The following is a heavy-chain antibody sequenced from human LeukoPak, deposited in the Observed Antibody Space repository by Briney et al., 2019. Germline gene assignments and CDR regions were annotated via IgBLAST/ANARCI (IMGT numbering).Heavy chain of an antibody. V-gene: IGHV6-1*01. J-gene: IGHJ5*02. CDR3: ARGEGEWYNWNYSEMPNWFDP. CDR2: TYYRSKWYN. Sequence: SQTLSLTCAISGDSVSSNSAGCNWIRQSPSRGLEWLGRTYYRSKWYNDYAVSVKSRITINPDTSKNQFSLQLNSVTPEHTAVYYCARGEGEWYNWNYSEMPNWFDPWGQGTPGTVSS. D-gene: IGHD1-7*01. CDR1: GDSVSSNSAG.